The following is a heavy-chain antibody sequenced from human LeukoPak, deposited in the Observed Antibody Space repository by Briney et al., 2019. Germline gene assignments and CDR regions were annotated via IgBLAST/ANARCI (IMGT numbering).Heavy chain of an antibody. J-gene: IGHJ4*02. CDR1: GFTFSSYG. V-gene: IGHV3-30*02. Sequence: GGSLRLSCAASGFTFSSYGMRWVRQAPGKGLEWVAFIRYDGSNKYYADSVKGRFTISRDNSKNTLYLQMNSLRAEDTAVYYCAKADTLSIAVADWGQGTMVTVSS. D-gene: IGHD6-19*01. CDR3: AKADTLSIAVAD. CDR2: IRYDGSNK.